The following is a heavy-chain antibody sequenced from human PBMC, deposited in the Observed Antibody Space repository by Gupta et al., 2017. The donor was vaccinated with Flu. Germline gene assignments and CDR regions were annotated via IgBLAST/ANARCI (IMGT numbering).Heavy chain of an antibody. CDR3: ASEITQIAAAGTRRDY. V-gene: IGHV4-38-2*01. J-gene: IGHJ4*02. Sequence: QVQLQESGPGLVKPSETLSLTCAVSGYSISSGYYWGWIRQPPGKGLEWIGSIYHSGSTYYNPSLKSRVTISVDTSKNQFSLKLSSVTAADTAVYYCASEITQIAAAGTRRDYWGQGTLVTVSS. CDR2: IYHSGST. CDR1: GYSISSGYY. D-gene: IGHD6-13*01.